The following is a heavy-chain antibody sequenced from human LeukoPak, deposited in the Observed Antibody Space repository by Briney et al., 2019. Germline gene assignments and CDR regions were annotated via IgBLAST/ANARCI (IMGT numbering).Heavy chain of an antibody. CDR2: INPDRGGT. CDR1: GYTFTGYF. Sequence: ASVKVSCKASGYTFTGYFIHWVRQAPGQGLEWMGWINPDRGGTNYAQRFQDRVTMTRDTSTSTTYMELSRLRSDDTAMYYCVREARGWYLDVWGRGTLVTVSS. D-gene: IGHD6-6*01. V-gene: IGHV1-2*02. CDR3: VREARGWYLDV. J-gene: IGHJ2*01.